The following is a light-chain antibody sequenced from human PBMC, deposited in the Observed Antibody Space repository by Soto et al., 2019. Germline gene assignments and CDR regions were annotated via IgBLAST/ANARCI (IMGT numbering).Light chain of an antibody. CDR3: QQRSNWPRT. CDR2: DTS. V-gene: IGKV3-11*01. J-gene: IGKJ1*01. CDR1: QSVSSY. Sequence: EIVLTQSPATLSLSPGERATLSCRASQSVSSYLAWYQQKPGQAPRLLIHDTSNRAPGIPARFSGSGSGTDFTLPISSLEPEDFAVYYCQQRSNWPRTFGQGTKVEIK.